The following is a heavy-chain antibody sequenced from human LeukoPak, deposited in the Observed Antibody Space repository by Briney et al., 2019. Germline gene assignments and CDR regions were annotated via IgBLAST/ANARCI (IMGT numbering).Heavy chain of an antibody. J-gene: IGHJ4*02. CDR1: GFTFSDYY. CDR2: ISSSGSTI. V-gene: IGHV3-11*01. CDR3: ARWASIAAAYFDY. Sequence: PGGSLRLSCAASGFTFSDYYMSWIRQAPGKGLEWVSYISSSGSTIYYADSVKGRFTISRDNAKNSLYLQMNSLRAEDTAVYYCARWASIAAAYFDYWGQGTLVTVPS. D-gene: IGHD6-13*01.